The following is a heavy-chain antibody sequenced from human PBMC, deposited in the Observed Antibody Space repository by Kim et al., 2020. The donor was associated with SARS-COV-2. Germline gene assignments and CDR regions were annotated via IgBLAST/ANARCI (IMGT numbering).Heavy chain of an antibody. CDR2: ISAYNGNT. Sequence: ASVKVSCKASGYTFTSYGISWVRQAPGQGLEWMGWISAYNGNTNYAQKLQGRVTMTTDTSTSTAYMELRSLRSDDTAVYYCARDLFRQWLGTFDYWGQGTLVTVSS. J-gene: IGHJ4*02. CDR1: GYTFTSYG. CDR3: ARDLFRQWLGTFDY. D-gene: IGHD6-19*01. V-gene: IGHV1-18*01.